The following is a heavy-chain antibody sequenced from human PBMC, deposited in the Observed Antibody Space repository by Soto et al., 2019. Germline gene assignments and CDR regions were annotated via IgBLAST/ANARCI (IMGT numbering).Heavy chain of an antibody. J-gene: IGHJ5*02. CDR1: GFTFITYE. V-gene: IGHV3-23*01. Sequence: GGSLRLSCVASGFTFITYEMNWVRQAPGKGLEWVSAISGSGGSTYYADSVKGRFTISRDNSKNTLYLQMNSLRAEDTAVYYCAKDQWAYSGYCSSTSCYTSPFDPWGQGTLVTVSS. D-gene: IGHD2-2*02. CDR3: AKDQWAYSGYCSSTSCYTSPFDP. CDR2: ISGSGGST.